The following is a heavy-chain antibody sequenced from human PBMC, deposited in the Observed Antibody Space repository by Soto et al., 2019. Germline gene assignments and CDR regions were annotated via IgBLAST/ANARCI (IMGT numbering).Heavy chain of an antibody. Sequence: GGSLRLSCAASGFTFDDYAMHWVRQAPGKGLEWVSGISWNSGSIGYADSVKGRFTISRDNAKNSLYLQMNSLRAEDTALYYCAKDTAPYSSGWYYYYYGMDVWGQGTTVTVSS. D-gene: IGHD6-19*01. V-gene: IGHV3-9*01. CDR3: AKDTAPYSSGWYYYYYGMDV. CDR1: GFTFDDYA. J-gene: IGHJ6*02. CDR2: ISWNSGSI.